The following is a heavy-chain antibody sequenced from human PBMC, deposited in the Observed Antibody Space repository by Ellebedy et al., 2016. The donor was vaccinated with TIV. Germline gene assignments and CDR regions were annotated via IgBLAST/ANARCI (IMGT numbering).Heavy chain of an antibody. CDR3: ARDRSRGRTPEWGGMDV. J-gene: IGHJ6*02. CDR1: GYTFTSYD. Sequence: AASVKVSCKASGYTFTSYDINWVRQATGQGLEWMGRIIPILGIANYAQKFQGRVTITADKSTSTAYMELSSLRSEDTAVYYCARDRSRGRTPEWGGMDVWGQGTTVTVSS. D-gene: IGHD1-26*01. V-gene: IGHV1-69*04. CDR2: IIPILGIA.